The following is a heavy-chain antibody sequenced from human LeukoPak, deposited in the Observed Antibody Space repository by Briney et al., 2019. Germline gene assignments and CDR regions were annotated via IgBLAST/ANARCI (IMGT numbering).Heavy chain of an antibody. J-gene: IGHJ4*02. CDR2: IYHSGST. CDR1: GGSISSGGYS. D-gene: IGHD3-16*02. Sequence: KPSETLSLTCAVSGGSISSGGYSWSWIRQPPGKGLEWIGYIYHSGSTYYNPSLKSRVTISVDRSKNQFSLKLSSVTAADTAVYYCARSRHPEIPFTFLGELSFGFDYWGQGTLVTVSS. CDR3: ARSRHPEIPFTFLGELSFGFDY. V-gene: IGHV4-30-2*02.